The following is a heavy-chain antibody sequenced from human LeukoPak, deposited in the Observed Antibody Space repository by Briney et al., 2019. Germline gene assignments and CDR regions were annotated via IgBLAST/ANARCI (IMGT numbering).Heavy chain of an antibody. Sequence: SETLSLTCTVSGGSISSYYWSWIRQPPGKGLEWIGYIYYSGSTNYNPSLKSRVTISVDTSKNQFSLTLNSVTAADTAVYYCARVITVRGVIFDYWGQGTLVTVSS. CDR3: ARVITVRGVIFDY. CDR1: GGSISSYY. J-gene: IGHJ4*02. D-gene: IGHD3-16*01. V-gene: IGHV4-59*01. CDR2: IYYSGST.